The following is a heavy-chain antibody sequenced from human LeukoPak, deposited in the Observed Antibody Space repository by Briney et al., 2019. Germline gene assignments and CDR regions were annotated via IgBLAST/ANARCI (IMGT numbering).Heavy chain of an antibody. CDR2: IYYSGST. D-gene: IGHD4-11*01. CDR1: AGSISSSSYY. Sequence: PSETLSLTCTVSAGSISSSSYYWGWIRQPPGKGLEWIGTIYYSGSTYYNPSLKSRVTISVDTSKNQFSLKLSSVTAADTAVYYCASRYDYSNYIDYWGQGTLVTVSS. CDR3: ASRYDYSNYIDY. V-gene: IGHV4-39*01. J-gene: IGHJ4*02.